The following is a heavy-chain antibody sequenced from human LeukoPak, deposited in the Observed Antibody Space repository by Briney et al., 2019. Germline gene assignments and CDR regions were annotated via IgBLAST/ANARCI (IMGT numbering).Heavy chain of an antibody. CDR2: TSTSGTT. Sequence: SETLSLTCTVSGGSISSYYWTWIRQPAGRGLEWIGRTSTSGTTNYDPSLKSRVTISVDTSKNQFSLRLSSVTAADTAVYYCARGCRDGYSNYWYFDIWGRGTLVTVSS. CDR3: ARGCRDGYSNYWYFDI. J-gene: IGHJ2*01. CDR1: GGSISSYY. V-gene: IGHV4-4*07. D-gene: IGHD5-24*01.